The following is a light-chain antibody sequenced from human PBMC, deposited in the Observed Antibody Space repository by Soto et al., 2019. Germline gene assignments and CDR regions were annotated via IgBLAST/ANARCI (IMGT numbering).Light chain of an antibody. V-gene: IGKV1-39*01. Sequence: IQLTQSPSSLSASVVYRVTITCRASQVICSYLAWYQQKPGEAPKLLIFAASTLQSGVPSRFSGSGSGTDPSLTISSLQPEDFATDYCQQSFSTPLFTFGPGTKVDIK. CDR2: AAS. J-gene: IGKJ3*01. CDR3: QQSFSTPLFT. CDR1: QVICSY.